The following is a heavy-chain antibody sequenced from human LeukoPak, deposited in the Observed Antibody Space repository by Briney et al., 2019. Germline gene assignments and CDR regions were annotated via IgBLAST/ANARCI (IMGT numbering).Heavy chain of an antibody. CDR2: LFYSGNM. D-gene: IGHD5-12*01. Sequence: SETLSLTCTVSGGSIYTGDYYWAWIRQPPGKELEWIGSLFYSGNMYYNPSLKSRVTISVDTSKNQFSLKLSSVTAADTAVYYCARGGDIVATIWGYFDYWGQGTLVTVSS. J-gene: IGHJ4*02. CDR1: GGSIYTGDYY. CDR3: ARGGDIVATIWGYFDY. V-gene: IGHV4-39*07.